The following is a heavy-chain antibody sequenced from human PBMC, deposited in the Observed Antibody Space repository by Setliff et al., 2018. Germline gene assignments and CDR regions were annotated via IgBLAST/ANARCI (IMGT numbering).Heavy chain of an antibody. D-gene: IGHD2-15*01. CDR1: GGSMSSSGYY. CDR2: IYYSGST. J-gene: IGHJ4*02. V-gene: IGHV4-39*01. Sequence: SETLSLTCTVFGGSMSSSGYYWAWIRQSPGKGLEWIGSIYYSGSTYYNPSLKRRATMSVDTSKNQFSLNLTSVTAADTAVYYCARASVVHAIAVGYWGQGTLVTVSS. CDR3: ARASVVHAIAVGY.